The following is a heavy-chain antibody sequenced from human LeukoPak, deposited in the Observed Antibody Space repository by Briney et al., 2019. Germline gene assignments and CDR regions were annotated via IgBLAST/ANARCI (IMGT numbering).Heavy chain of an antibody. CDR2: ISSSSSYI. V-gene: IGHV3-21*01. D-gene: IGHD6-13*01. Sequence: PGGSLRLSCAASGFTFSSYSMNWVRQAPGKGLEWVSSISSSSSYIYYADSVKGRFTISRDNAKNSLYLQMNSLRAEDTAVHYCARAKAPIAATFDYWGQGTLVTVSS. CDR1: GFTFSSYS. J-gene: IGHJ4*02. CDR3: ARAKAPIAATFDY.